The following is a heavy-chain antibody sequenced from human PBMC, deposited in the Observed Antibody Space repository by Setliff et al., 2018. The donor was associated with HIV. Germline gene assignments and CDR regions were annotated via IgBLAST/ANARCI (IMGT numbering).Heavy chain of an antibody. CDR1: GGSINNDY. CDR3: ARHNGGYSYGYQANYFDC. J-gene: IGHJ4*02. D-gene: IGHD5-18*01. Sequence: SETLSLTCTVSGGSINNDYWSWIRQSPGKGLEWIGYVQNRGTTNYTSSLKSRVTISVDTSENQFSLKLSSVTAADTAVYYCARHNGGYSYGYQANYFDCWGQGTLVTVSS. V-gene: IGHV4-59*08. CDR2: VQNRGTT.